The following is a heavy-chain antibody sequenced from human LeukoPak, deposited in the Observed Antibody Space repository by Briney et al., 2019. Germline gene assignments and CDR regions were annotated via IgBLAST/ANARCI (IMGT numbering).Heavy chain of an antibody. Sequence: GSLRLSRAASGFTFSSYSMNWVRQPPGKGLEWIGSIYYGGSTYYNPSLKSRVTISVDTSKNQFSLKLSSVTAADTAVYHCARGNYDSGGYYYYNDYWGQGTLVTVSS. J-gene: IGHJ4*02. D-gene: IGHD3-22*01. CDR1: GFTFSSYS. CDR3: ARGNYDSGGYYYYNDY. V-gene: IGHV4-39*07. CDR2: IYYGGST.